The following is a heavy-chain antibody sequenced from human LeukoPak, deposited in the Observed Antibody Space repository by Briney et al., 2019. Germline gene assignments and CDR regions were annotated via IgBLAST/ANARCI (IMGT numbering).Heavy chain of an antibody. V-gene: IGHV3-23*01. D-gene: IGHD2-2*01. CDR1: AFTFSSYA. Sequence: PGGSLRLSCAASAFTFSSYAMTWVRQAPGKRLEWVSVISGSGGSTYYADSVKGRFTISRDNSKNTLYLQMNSLRAEDTALYYCAKAHCGSTSCPPDSWGQGTLVTVSS. J-gene: IGHJ4*02. CDR3: AKAHCGSTSCPPDS. CDR2: ISGSGGST.